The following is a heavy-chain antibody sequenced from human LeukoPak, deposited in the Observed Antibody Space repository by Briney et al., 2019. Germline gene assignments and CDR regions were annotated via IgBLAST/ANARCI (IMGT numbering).Heavy chain of an antibody. CDR3: ARDPEGYCSSTSCLHFDP. Sequence: GGSLRLSCAASGFTFSSYSMNWVRQAPGKGLEWVSSISSSSSYIYYADSVKGRFTISRDNAKNSLYLRMNSLRAEDTAVYYCARDPEGYCSSTSCLHFDPWGQGTLVTVSS. CDR1: GFTFSSYS. CDR2: ISSSSSYI. V-gene: IGHV3-21*01. J-gene: IGHJ5*02. D-gene: IGHD2-2*01.